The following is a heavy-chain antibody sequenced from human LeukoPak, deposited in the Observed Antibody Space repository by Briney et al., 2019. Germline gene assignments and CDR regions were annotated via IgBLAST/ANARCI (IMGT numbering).Heavy chain of an antibody. CDR2: IKPDGSDQ. CDR1: GFPFSSYW. Sequence: GGSLRLSCAASGFPFSSYWMSWVSQAPGKGLEWVANIKPDGSDQYYVDSVKGRFTISRDNAKNSLYLQMNSLRAEDTAVYYCARWSLGDYWGQGTLVTVSS. CDR3: ARWSLGDY. V-gene: IGHV3-7*01. J-gene: IGHJ4*02. D-gene: IGHD1-26*01.